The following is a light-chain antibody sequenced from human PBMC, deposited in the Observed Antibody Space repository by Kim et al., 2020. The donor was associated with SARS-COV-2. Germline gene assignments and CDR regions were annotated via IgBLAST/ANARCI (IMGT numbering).Light chain of an antibody. CDR2: SNT. V-gene: IGLV1-44*01. CDR1: NSNIESNT. CDR3: VTCHDSLNGPV. Sequence: QRGTISCTARNSNIESNTVTWYPQPPATAPKLLISSNTQRPSGAPARFSGSKSGTSASLAISGLQSEDEADYYCVTCHDSLNGPVFGGGTKLPVL. J-gene: IGLJ3*02.